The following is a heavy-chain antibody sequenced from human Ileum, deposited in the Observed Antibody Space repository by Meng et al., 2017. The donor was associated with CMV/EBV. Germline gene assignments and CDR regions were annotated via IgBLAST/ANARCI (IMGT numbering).Heavy chain of an antibody. Sequence: SGDPLGGYNIRGRRQATGEGLEGRGRMIPILGMANYAQRFRGRVTITANKSTSTAYMALSSLRSEGTAVYYCARARSSGSYSPFDYWGQGTLVTVSS. D-gene: IGHD1-26*01. J-gene: IGHJ4*02. CDR3: ARARSSGSYSPFDY. CDR1: GDPLGGYN. CDR2: MIPILGMA. V-gene: IGHV1-69*02.